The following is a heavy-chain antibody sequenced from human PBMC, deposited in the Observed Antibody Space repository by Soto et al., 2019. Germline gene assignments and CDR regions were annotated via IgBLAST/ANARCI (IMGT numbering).Heavy chain of an antibody. CDR2: INPSGGST. Sequence: ASVKVSCKASGYTFTSYYMHWVRQAPGQGLEWMGIINPSGGSTSYAQKFQGRVTMTRDTSTSTVYMELSRLRSDDTAVYYCARGRYSSSWSTTNWFDPWGQGTLVTVSS. CDR3: ARGRYSSSWSTTNWFDP. J-gene: IGHJ5*02. V-gene: IGHV1-46*01. D-gene: IGHD6-13*01. CDR1: GYTFTSYY.